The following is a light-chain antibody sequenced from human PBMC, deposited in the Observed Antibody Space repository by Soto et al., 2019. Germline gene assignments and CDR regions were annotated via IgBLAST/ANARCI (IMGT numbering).Light chain of an antibody. Sequence: EVVLTQSPGTLSLSPGERATLSCRASQSVAANYLAWYQQKRGQAPRLLIYGASSRATGIPARFSRGRSGTDFSLTISRLAPGDFSVDYCHQYGTAPFTFGLGTKVDIK. J-gene: IGKJ3*01. V-gene: IGKV3-20*01. CDR3: HQYGTAPFT. CDR2: GAS. CDR1: QSVAANY.